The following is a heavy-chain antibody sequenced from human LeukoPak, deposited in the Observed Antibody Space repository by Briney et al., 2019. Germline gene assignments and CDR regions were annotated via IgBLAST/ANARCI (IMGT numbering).Heavy chain of an antibody. CDR3: ARASEITLLWFGELLQGAFDI. CDR2: ISAYNGNT. J-gene: IGHJ3*02. Sequence: GASVKVSCKASGYTFTSYGISWVRQAPGQGLEWMGWISAYNGNTNYAQKLQGRVTMTTDTSTSTAYMELRSLRSDDTAVYYCARASEITLLWFGELLQGAFDIWGQGTMVTVSS. CDR1: GYTFTSYG. V-gene: IGHV1-18*01. D-gene: IGHD3-10*01.